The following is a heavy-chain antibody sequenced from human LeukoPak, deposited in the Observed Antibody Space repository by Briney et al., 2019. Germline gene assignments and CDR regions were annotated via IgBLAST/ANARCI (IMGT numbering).Heavy chain of an antibody. J-gene: IGHJ5*02. Sequence: PSETLSLTCTVSGGSISSSSYYWGWIRQPPGKGLEWIGSIYYSGSTYYNPSLKSRVTISVDTSKNQFSLKLSSVTAADTAVYYCATVPESSSSFLSNWFDPWGQGTLVTVSS. V-gene: IGHV4-39*07. CDR3: ATVPESSSSFLSNWFDP. CDR2: IYYSGST. D-gene: IGHD6-13*01. CDR1: GGSISSSSYY.